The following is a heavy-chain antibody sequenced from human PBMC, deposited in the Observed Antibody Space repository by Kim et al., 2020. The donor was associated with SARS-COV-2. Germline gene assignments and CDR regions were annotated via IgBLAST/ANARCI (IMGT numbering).Heavy chain of an antibody. V-gene: IGHV4-31*03. CDR1: GGSIRSGGYY. Sequence: SETLSLTCTVSGGSIRSGGYYWSWIRQHPGKGLEWIGYIYYSGSTYYNPSLKSRVTISVDTSKNQFSLKLSSVTAADTAVYYCARYNRVYCSSTSCYLFDPWGQGTLVTVSS. CDR2: IYYSGST. CDR3: ARYNRVYCSSTSCYLFDP. J-gene: IGHJ5*02. D-gene: IGHD2-2*01.